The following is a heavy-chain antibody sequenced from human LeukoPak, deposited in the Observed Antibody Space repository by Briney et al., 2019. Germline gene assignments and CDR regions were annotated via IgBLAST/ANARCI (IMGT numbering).Heavy chain of an antibody. J-gene: IGHJ4*02. D-gene: IGHD3-10*01. CDR3: AWGSGSYHVDH. CDR1: GYTFTSYY. CDR2: INPSGGST. Sequence: GASVKVSCKASGYTFTSYYMHWVRQAPGQGLEWTGIINPSGGSTSYAQKFQGRVTMTRDTSTSTVYMELSSLRSEDTAVYYCAWGSGSYHVDHWGQGTLVTVSS. V-gene: IGHV1-46*01.